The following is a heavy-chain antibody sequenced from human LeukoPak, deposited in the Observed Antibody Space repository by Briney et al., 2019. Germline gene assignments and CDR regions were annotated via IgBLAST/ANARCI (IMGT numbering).Heavy chain of an antibody. CDR2: IWYDGSNK. Sequence: SGGSLRLSCAASGFTFSSYGMHRVRQAPGKGLEWVAVIWYDGSNKYYADSVKGRFTISRDNSKNTLYLQMNSLRAEDTAVYYCARGMGRSNWNTYYYYGMDVWGQGTTVTVSS. V-gene: IGHV3-33*01. CDR3: ARGMGRSNWNTYYYYGMDV. CDR1: GFTFSSYG. D-gene: IGHD1/OR15-1a*01. J-gene: IGHJ6*02.